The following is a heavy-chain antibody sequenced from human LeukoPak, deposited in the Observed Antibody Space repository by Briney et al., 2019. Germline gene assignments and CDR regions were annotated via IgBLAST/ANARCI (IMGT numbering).Heavy chain of an antibody. V-gene: IGHV3-30*18. Sequence: SLRLSCAASGFTFSSYGMHWVRQAPGKGLEWVAVISDDGSNKYYADSVKGRFTISRDNSKNTLYLQMSSLRAEDTAVYYCAKDSGYYYGSGSFYTYFDCWGQGTLVTVSS. D-gene: IGHD3-10*01. J-gene: IGHJ4*02. CDR1: GFTFSSYG. CDR2: ISDDGSNK. CDR3: AKDSGYYYGSGSFYTYFDC.